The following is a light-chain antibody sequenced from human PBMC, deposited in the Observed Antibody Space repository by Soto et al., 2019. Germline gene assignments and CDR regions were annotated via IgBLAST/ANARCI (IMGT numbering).Light chain of an antibody. CDR2: GAS. V-gene: IGKV3-15*01. J-gene: IGKJ1*01. CDR1: HSVSSN. Sequence: EIVMTQSPATLSVSPGERATLSCRASHSVSSNLAWYQQKPGQAPRLLIYGASTRATGIPARFSGSGSGTDFSLTISSLEPEDSAVYYCQQNGNLQATFGQGTKVDIK. CDR3: QQNGNLQAT.